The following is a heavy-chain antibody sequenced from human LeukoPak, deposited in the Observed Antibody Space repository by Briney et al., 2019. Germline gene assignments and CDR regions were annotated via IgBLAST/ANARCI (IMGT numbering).Heavy chain of an antibody. J-gene: IGHJ4*02. CDR3: AGEGYDFWSGLRFDY. CDR1: GGSISSGGYY. CDR2: IYHSGST. Sequence: PSETLSLTCTVSGGSISSGGYYWSWIRQPPGKGLEWIGYIYHSGSTYYNPSLKSRVTISVDRSKNQFSLKLSSVTAADTAVYYCAGEGYDFWSGLRFDYWGQGTLVTVSS. D-gene: IGHD3-3*01. V-gene: IGHV4-30-2*01.